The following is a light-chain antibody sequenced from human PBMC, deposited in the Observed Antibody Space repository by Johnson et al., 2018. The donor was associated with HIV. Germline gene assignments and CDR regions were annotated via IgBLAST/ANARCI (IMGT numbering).Light chain of an antibody. CDR1: SSNIGSNT. V-gene: IGLV1-44*01. CDR2: RAI. J-gene: IGLJ1*01. Sequence: QSVLTKPPSASGTPGQRVTISCSGSSSNIGSNTVNWYQHLPGTAPNLLIYRAIQRPSGVPDRFSASKYGTSASLAISRPPAADEADYYCAAWDDRLNGHYVFGTGTKVTVL. CDR3: AAWDDRLNGHYV.